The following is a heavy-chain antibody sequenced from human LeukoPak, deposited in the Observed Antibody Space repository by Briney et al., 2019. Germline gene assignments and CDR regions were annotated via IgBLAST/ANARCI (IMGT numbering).Heavy chain of an antibody. CDR3: ARGRGIAAAGTPYYFDY. D-gene: IGHD6-13*01. CDR1: GYTFTGYY. J-gene: IGHJ4*02. CDR2: INPNSGGT. V-gene: IGHV1-2*06. Sequence: ASVKVSCKASGYTFTGYYMHWVRQAPGQGHEWMGRINPNSGGTNYAQKFQGRVTMTRDTSISTAYMELSSLRSEDTAVYYCARGRGIAAAGTPYYFDYWGQGTLVTVSS.